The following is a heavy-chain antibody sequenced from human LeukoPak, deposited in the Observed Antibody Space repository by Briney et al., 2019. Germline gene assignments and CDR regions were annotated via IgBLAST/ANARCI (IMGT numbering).Heavy chain of an antibody. D-gene: IGHD2-21*02. CDR3: AVVTGGPRLYFFDY. Sequence: PSETLSLTCTVSGXSISSTSYFWGWTRQPPGKGLEWIGSISYSGSTYYNPSLQSRVTISVDTSKNQFSLKLTSVTAADTAVYFCAVVTGGPRLYFFDYWGQGTLVTVSS. V-gene: IGHV4-39*01. CDR1: GXSISSTSYF. CDR2: ISYSGST. J-gene: IGHJ4*02.